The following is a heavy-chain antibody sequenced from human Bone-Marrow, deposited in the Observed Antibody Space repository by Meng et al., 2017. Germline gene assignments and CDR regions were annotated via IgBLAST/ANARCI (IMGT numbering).Heavy chain of an antibody. Sequence: GESLKIPCAASGFTFDDYGMSWARQAPGKGLEWVSGINWNGGSTGYADSVKGRFTISRDNAKNSLCLQMNSLRAEDTALYYCARDIRAVAGTLSPVFDYWGQGTLVTVSS. V-gene: IGHV3-20*04. D-gene: IGHD6-19*01. CDR1: GFTFDDYG. J-gene: IGHJ4*02. CDR2: INWNGGST. CDR3: ARDIRAVAGTLSPVFDY.